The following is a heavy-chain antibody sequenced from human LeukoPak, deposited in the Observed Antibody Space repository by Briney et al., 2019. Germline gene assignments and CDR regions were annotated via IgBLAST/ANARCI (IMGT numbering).Heavy chain of an antibody. CDR2: FDPEDGET. Sequence: ASVKVSCKVSGYTLTELSMHWVRQAPGKGLEWMGGFDPEDGETIYAQKFQGRVTMTEDTSTDTAYMELSGLRSEDTAVYYCATDPKYCSGGSCPFDPWGQGTLVTVSS. J-gene: IGHJ5*02. CDR1: GYTLTELS. CDR3: ATDPKYCSGGSCPFDP. D-gene: IGHD2-15*01. V-gene: IGHV1-24*01.